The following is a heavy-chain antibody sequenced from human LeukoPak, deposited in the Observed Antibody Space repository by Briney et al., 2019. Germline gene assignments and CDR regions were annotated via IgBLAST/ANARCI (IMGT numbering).Heavy chain of an antibody. CDR1: GFTFTSSA. V-gene: IGHV1-58*01. J-gene: IGHJ4*02. CDR3: ALSGSGGTAFDY. Sequence: SVKVSCKASGFTFTSSAVQWVRQARGQRLEWIGWIVVGSGNTNYAQKFQERVTITRDMSTSTAYMELSSLRSEDTAVYYCALSGSGGTAFDYWGQGTLVTASS. CDR2: IVVGSGNT. D-gene: IGHD2-15*01.